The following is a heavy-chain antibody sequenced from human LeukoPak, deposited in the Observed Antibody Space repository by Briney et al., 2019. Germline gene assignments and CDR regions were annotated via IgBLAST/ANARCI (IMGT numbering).Heavy chain of an antibody. J-gene: IGHJ4*02. CDR1: GGSISSGDYY. D-gene: IGHD2-21*02. CDR3: ARTCGGDCSNFDY. CDR2: IYYSGST. Sequence: SETLSLTCTVSGGSISSGDYYWSWIRQPPGKGLEWIGYIYYSGSTYYNPSLKSRVTISVDTSKNQFSLKLGSVTAADTAVYYCARTCGGDCSNFDYWGQGTLVTVSS. V-gene: IGHV4-30-4*01.